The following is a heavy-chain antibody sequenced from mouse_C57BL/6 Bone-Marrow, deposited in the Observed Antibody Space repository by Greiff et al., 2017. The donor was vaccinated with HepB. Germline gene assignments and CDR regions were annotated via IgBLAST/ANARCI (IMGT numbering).Heavy chain of an antibody. Sequence: QVQLQQPGAELVKPGASVKMSCKASGYTFTSYWITWVKQRPGQGLEWIGDIYPGSGSTNYNEKFKSKATLTVDTSSSTAYMQRSSLTSEDSAVYYCARRMVTTGYYYAMDYWGQGTSVTVSS. J-gene: IGHJ4*01. V-gene: IGHV1-55*01. CDR3: ARRMVTTGYYYAMDY. CDR2: IYPGSGST. CDR1: GYTFTSYW. D-gene: IGHD2-2*01.